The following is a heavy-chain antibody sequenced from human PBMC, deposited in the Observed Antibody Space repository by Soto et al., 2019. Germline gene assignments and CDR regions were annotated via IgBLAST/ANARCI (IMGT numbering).Heavy chain of an antibody. CDR3: ARGFPQGTLAMDV. Sequence: PSDTLSLTCTVSGDSISGNYWICIRQPPGKGLEWVGHIYYSGNTNYNPSLKSRVTISVDTSKNQFSLRLSSVTAADTAVYYCARGFPQGTLAMDVWGQGTTVTVSS. J-gene: IGHJ6*02. V-gene: IGHV4-59*08. CDR2: IYYSGNT. CDR1: GDSISGNY.